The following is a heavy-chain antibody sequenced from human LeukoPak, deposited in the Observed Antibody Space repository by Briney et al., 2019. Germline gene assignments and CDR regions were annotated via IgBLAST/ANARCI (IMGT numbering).Heavy chain of an antibody. Sequence: GGSLRLSCAASGFTFSSYAMIWIRQAPGKGLEWVSAISCSGGSTYYADSVKGRFTISRDNSKNTLYLQMNSLRAEDTAVYYCAKVAIRYFDWLLYFDYWGQGTLVTVSS. D-gene: IGHD3-9*01. J-gene: IGHJ4*02. CDR1: GFTFSSYA. V-gene: IGHV3-23*01. CDR2: ISCSGGST. CDR3: AKVAIRYFDWLLYFDY.